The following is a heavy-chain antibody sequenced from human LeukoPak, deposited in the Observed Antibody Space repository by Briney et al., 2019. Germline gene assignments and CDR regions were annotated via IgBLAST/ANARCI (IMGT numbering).Heavy chain of an antibody. J-gene: IGHJ3*02. CDR3: ARGGDYYDSSGYYDDAFDI. Sequence: ASVKVSCKAFGYTFTGYWMHWVRQAPGQGLEWMGWINSKSGGTNYAQKFQGRVAMTRDTSISTAYMELSRLRSGDTAVYYCARGGDYYDSSGYYDDAFDIWGQGTMVTVSS. CDR1: GYTFTGYW. V-gene: IGHV1-2*02. CDR2: INSKSGGT. D-gene: IGHD3-22*01.